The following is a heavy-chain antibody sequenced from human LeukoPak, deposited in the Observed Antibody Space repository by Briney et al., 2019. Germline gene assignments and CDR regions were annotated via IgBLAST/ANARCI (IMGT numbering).Heavy chain of an antibody. CDR1: GGSISSGGYS. J-gene: IGHJ5*02. D-gene: IGHD3-10*01. CDR3: ARTSITMVRGVPNWFDP. Sequence: PSETLSLTCAVSGGSISSGGYSWSWIRQPPGKGLEWIGYIYHSGSTYYNPSLKSRVTISVDRSKNQFSLKLSSVTAADTAVYYCARTSITMVRGVPNWFDPWGQGTLVTVSS. CDR2: IYHSGST. V-gene: IGHV4-30-2*01.